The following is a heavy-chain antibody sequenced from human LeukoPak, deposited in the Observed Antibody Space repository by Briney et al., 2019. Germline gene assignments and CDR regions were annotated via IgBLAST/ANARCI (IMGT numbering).Heavy chain of an antibody. J-gene: IGHJ4*02. D-gene: IGHD2-2*01. CDR3: ARHSSTTRFLSYYFDY. Sequence: PSETLSLTCTVSGGSISSGSYYWSWIRQPAGKGLEWIGRIYTSGSTNYNPSLKSRVTISVDTSKNQFSLKLSSVTAADTAVYYCARHSSTTRFLSYYFDYWGQGTLVTVSS. V-gene: IGHV4-61*02. CDR2: IYTSGST. CDR1: GGSISSGSYY.